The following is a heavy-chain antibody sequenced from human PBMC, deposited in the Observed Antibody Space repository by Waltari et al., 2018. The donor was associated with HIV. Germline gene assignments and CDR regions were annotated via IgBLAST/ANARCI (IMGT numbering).Heavy chain of an antibody. CDR1: GFSFSSYT. Sequence: EGQLVESGGALVQPGGSLRLSCAASGFSFSSYTMNWVRQAPGKGLEWISFIIFRSSHIYDADSVKGRFTISRDNAKNSLYLQMNSLRAEDTAMYYCARTRRYESSYLYYIDNWGQGTLVTVSS. CDR2: IIFRSSHI. CDR3: ARTRRYESSYLYYIDN. J-gene: IGHJ4*02. D-gene: IGHD5-12*01. V-gene: IGHV3-48*01.